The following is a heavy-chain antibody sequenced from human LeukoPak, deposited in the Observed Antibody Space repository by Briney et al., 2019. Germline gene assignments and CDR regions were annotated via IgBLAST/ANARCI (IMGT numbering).Heavy chain of an antibody. CDR3: AISVPPNVTRYYYMDV. J-gene: IGHJ6*03. V-gene: IGHV4-39*01. CDR1: GGSISSSSYY. Sequence: ETLSLTCTVSGGSISSSSYYWGWIRQPPGKGLEWVGSIYYSGSTYYNPSLKSRVTISVDTSKNQISLKLSSVTAADTAVYYCAISVPPNVTRYYYMDVWGKGTTVTVSS. D-gene: IGHD2-15*01. CDR2: IYYSGST.